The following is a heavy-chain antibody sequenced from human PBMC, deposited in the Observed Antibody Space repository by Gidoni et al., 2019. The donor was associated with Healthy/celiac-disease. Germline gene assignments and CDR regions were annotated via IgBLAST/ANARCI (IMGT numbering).Heavy chain of an antibody. CDR1: GGSFSGYS. V-gene: IGHV4-34*01. CDR3: ARWVGYCSGGSCYSLPRLRNYGMDV. J-gene: IGHJ6*02. D-gene: IGHD2-15*01. Sequence: QVQLQQWGAGLLKPSETLSLTCAVSGGSFSGYSWSWIRQPPGKGLEWIGEIHHSGSTNYNPSLKSRVTISVDTSKNQFSLKLSSVTAADTAVYYCARWVGYCSGGSCYSLPRLRNYGMDVWGQGTTVTVSS. CDR2: IHHSGST.